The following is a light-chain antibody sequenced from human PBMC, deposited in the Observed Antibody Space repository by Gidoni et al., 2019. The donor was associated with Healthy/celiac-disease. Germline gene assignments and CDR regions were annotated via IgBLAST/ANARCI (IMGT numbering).Light chain of an antibody. V-gene: IGKV1-5*01. CDR3: QQYNTLWT. CDR1: QSMSSW. CDR2: DAS. J-gene: IGKJ1*01. Sequence: DIQLTQSPSPLSASVGDRVTITFRASQSMSSWLAWYQQQPGKAPKLLIYDASSLESWVPSRFSGSGSGTEFTLTISSLQPDDFATYYCQQYNTLWTFGQGTKVEIK.